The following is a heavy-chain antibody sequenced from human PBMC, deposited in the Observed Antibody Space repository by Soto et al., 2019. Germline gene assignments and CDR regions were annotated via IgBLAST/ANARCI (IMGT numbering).Heavy chain of an antibody. Sequence: PGESLKISCKGSGYSFTSYWIGWVRQMPGKGLEWMGIIYPGDSDTRYSPSFQGQVTISANKSISTAYLQWSSLKASDTAMYYCAAWSATLFYGLAVRGQGTTVTVSS. J-gene: IGHJ6*02. V-gene: IGHV5-51*01. D-gene: IGHD2-8*02. CDR2: IYPGDSDT. CDR1: GYSFTSYW. CDR3: AAWSATLFYGLAV.